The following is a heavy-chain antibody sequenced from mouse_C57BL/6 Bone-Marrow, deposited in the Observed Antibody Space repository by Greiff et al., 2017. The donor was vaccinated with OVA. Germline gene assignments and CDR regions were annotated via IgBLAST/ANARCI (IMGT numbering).Heavy chain of an antibody. CDR2: SRNKANDYTT. J-gene: IGHJ4*01. Sequence: DVMLVESGGGLVQSGRSLRLSCATSGFTFSDFYMEWVRQAPGQGLEWIAASRNKANDYTTEYSASVKGRFIVSRDTSQSILYLQMNALRAEDTAIYYCARDGGGKGYYAMDYWGQGTSVTVSS. CDR3: ARDGGGKGYYAMDY. D-gene: IGHD1-3*01. V-gene: IGHV7-1*01. CDR1: GFTFSDFY.